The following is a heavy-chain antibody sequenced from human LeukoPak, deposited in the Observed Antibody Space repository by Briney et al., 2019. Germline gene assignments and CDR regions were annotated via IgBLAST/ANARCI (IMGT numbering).Heavy chain of an antibody. CDR2: IIPIFGTA. Sequence: ASVKVSCKASGGTFSSYAISWVRQAPGQGLEWMGGIIPIFGTANYAQKFQGRVTITADESTSTAYMELSSLRSEDTAVYYCARGYYYDSSSYITDYWGQGTLVTVSS. CDR3: ARGYYYDSSSYITDY. D-gene: IGHD3-22*01. CDR1: GGTFSSYA. V-gene: IGHV1-69*01. J-gene: IGHJ4*02.